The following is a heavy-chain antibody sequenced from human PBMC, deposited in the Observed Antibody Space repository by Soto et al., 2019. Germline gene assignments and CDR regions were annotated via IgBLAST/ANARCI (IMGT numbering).Heavy chain of an antibody. CDR2: ISGSGGST. CDR3: AKFMYDILTGYYYYGMDV. Sequence: GGSLRLSCAASGFTFSSYAMSWVRQAPGKGLEWVSAISGSGGSTYYADSVKGRFTISRDNSKNTLYLQMNSLRAEDTAVYYCAKFMYDILTGYYYYGMDVWGQGTTVTVSS. V-gene: IGHV3-23*01. D-gene: IGHD3-9*01. CDR1: GFTFSSYA. J-gene: IGHJ6*02.